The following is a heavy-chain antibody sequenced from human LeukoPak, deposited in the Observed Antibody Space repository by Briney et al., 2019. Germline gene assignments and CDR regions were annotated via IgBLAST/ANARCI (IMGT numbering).Heavy chain of an antibody. V-gene: IGHV3-74*01. CDR2: INSDGSGT. J-gene: IGHJ4*02. CDR3: ARDGRGWLTSPKVDY. Sequence: GGSLRLSCAASGFTFSSYWMHWVRQAPGKGLVWVSRINSDGSGTSYADSVKGRFTISRDNAKNTLYLQMNSLRAEDTAVYYCARDGRGWLTSPKVDYWGQGTLVTVSS. D-gene: IGHD5-12*01. CDR1: GFTFSSYW.